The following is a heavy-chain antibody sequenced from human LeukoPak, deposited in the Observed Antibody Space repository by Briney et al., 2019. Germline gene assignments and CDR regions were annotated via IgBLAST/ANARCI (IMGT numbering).Heavy chain of an antibody. CDR3: ARAGYCSGGSCYSLGNWFDP. V-gene: IGHV4-34*01. J-gene: IGHJ5*02. CDR2: INHSGST. CDR1: GGSFSGYY. Sequence: PSETLSLTCAVYGGSFSGYYWSWIRQPPGKGLEWIGEINHSGSTNYNPSLKSRVTISVDTSKNQFSLKLSSVTAADTAVYYCARAGYCSGGSCYSLGNWFDPWGQGTLVTVSS. D-gene: IGHD2-15*01.